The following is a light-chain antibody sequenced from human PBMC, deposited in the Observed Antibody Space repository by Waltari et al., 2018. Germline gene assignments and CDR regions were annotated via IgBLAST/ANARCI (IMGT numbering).Light chain of an antibody. Sequence: EIVMTQSPATLSGSPGESATLSCRASQSISSNLAWYQHRPGQAPRLLIYDASTRATGIPARFSGSGSGTEFTLTISSLQSEDFALYYCQQYNNWPQTFGQGTKVEIE. CDR2: DAS. CDR3: QQYNNWPQT. V-gene: IGKV3-15*01. J-gene: IGKJ1*01. CDR1: QSISSN.